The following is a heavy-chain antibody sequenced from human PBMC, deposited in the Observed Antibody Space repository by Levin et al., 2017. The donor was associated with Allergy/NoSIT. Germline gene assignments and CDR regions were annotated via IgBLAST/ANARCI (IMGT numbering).Heavy chain of an antibody. D-gene: IGHD6-13*01. CDR3: AKDEAAAGFYYYYGMDV. CDR1: GFTFSYYG. CDR2: ISYDGDKK. J-gene: IGHJ6*02. V-gene: IGHV3-30*18. Sequence: GGSLRLSCAASGFTFSYYGIHWVRQAPGKGLEWVAFISYDGDKKNYVDSVKGRFTISRDSSNNTVFLQMNSLRSEDTAVYYCAKDEAAAGFYYYYGMDVWGQGTTVTVSS.